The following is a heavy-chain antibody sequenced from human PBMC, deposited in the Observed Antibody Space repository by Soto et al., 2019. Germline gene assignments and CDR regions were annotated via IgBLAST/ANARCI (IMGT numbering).Heavy chain of an antibody. CDR2: ITQDGSDK. CDR3: GRVAAAGRGTDY. D-gene: IGHD6-13*01. V-gene: IGHV3-7*04. CDR1: GFTFSNYW. J-gene: IGHJ4*02. Sequence: EVQLVESGGGLVQPGGSLRLSCAASGFTFSNYWMYWVRQAPGKGLEWVATITQDGSDKYYVDSVKGRFTISRDNSKNSRYLQMNSLRAEDTAVYSCGRVAAAGRGTDYWGQGTMVTVSS.